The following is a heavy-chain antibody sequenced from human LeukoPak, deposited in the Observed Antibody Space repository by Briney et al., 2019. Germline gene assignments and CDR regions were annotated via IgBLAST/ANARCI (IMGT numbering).Heavy chain of an antibody. CDR3: ARVDGYCSGGSGIFCGWFDP. CDR1: GYTFNNYG. D-gene: IGHD2-15*01. J-gene: IGHJ5*02. V-gene: IGHV1-18*01. Sequence: ASVKVSCKASGYTFNNYGISWVRQAPGQGLEWMGWVTSYNGDTNYAQKFQGRVTMSTDTSTSTAYMELRSLRSDDTAVYYCARVDGYCSGGSGIFCGWFDPWGQGTLVTVSS. CDR2: VTSYNGDT.